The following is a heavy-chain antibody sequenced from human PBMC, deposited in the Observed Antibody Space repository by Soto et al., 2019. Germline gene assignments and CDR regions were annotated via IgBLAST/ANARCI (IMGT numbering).Heavy chain of an antibody. V-gene: IGHV3-23*01. CDR2: ISGSGGST. Sequence: QPGGSLRLSCAASGFTFSSYAMSWVRQAPGKGLEWVSAISGSGGSTYYADSVKGRFTISRDNSKNTLYLQMNSLRAEDTAVYYCAKDEKSSRWIQKLYGMDVWGQGTTVTVSS. J-gene: IGHJ6*02. D-gene: IGHD5-18*01. CDR3: AKDEKSSRWIQKLYGMDV. CDR1: GFTFSSYA.